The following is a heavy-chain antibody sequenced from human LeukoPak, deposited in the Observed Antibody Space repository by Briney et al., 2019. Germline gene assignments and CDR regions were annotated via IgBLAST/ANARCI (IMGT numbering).Heavy chain of an antibody. J-gene: IGHJ2*01. CDR3: ARPWGGYDFWSGDQWYFDL. D-gene: IGHD3-3*01. CDR1: GGSISSYY. V-gene: IGHV4-59*01. Sequence: SETLSLTCTVSGGSISSYYWSWILQPPGKGLEWIGYIYYSGSTNYNPSLKSRVTISVDTSKNQFSLKLSSVTAADTAVYYCARPWGGYDFWSGDQWYFDLWGRGTLVTVSS. CDR2: IYYSGST.